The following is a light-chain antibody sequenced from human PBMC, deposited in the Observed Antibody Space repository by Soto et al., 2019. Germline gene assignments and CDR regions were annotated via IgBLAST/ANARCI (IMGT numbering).Light chain of an antibody. J-gene: IGLJ2*01. CDR3: CSYARNYNLI. CDR1: SSDVGGYNY. CDR2: DVN. Sequence: QSVLTQSRSVSGSPGQSVTISCTGTSSDVGGYNYVSWYQQHPGKAPKLMIYDVNKRPSGVPDRFSGSKSGNTASLTISGLQAEDEADYYCCSYARNYNLIFGGGTKLTVL. V-gene: IGLV2-11*01.